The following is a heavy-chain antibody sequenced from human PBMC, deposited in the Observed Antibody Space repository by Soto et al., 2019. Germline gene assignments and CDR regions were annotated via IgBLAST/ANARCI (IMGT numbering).Heavy chain of an antibody. CDR1: GYTFTSFY. Sequence: VKVSCKASGYTFTSFYLHWVRQAPGQGLEWVGIINPTDGTTDYAQKFQGRVTMTRDTSTSTVYMEVSSLRSDDTAVYYCARDGNSASYNYWGQGTLVTVSS. J-gene: IGHJ4*02. CDR3: ARDGNSASYNY. D-gene: IGHD1-26*01. CDR2: INPTDGTT. V-gene: IGHV1-46*01.